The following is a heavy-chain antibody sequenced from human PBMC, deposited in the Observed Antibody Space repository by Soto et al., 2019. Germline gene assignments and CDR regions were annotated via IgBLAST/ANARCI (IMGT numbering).Heavy chain of an antibody. Sequence: QVQLQESGPGLVKPSETLSLTCTVSGGSISSYYWSWIRQPAVKGREWIGRIYTSGSTNYNPSLKSRVTMSVDTPKNQFSLKLSTVTAADTAVYYCARAGGRERTEAGFHFDYCGQGTLVTDSS. CDR3: ARAGGRERTEAGFHFDY. D-gene: IGHD2-8*02. CDR1: GGSISSYY. CDR2: IYTSGST. J-gene: IGHJ4*02. V-gene: IGHV4-4*07.